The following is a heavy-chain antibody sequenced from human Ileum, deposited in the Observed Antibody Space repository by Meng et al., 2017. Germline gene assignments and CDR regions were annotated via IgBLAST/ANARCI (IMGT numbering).Heavy chain of an antibody. V-gene: IGHV4-61*01. CDR2: MYYSGST. CDR3: ARDSGTAPGWFDP. Sequence: SETLSLTCTVSGGSVSSGSYYWSWIRQPPGKGLEWIGYMYYSGSTYYNPSLKSRVTISVDTSKNQFSLKLSSVTAADTAVYYCARDSGTAPGWFDPWGQGTLVTVSS. CDR1: GGSVSSGSYY. J-gene: IGHJ5*02. D-gene: IGHD6-19*01.